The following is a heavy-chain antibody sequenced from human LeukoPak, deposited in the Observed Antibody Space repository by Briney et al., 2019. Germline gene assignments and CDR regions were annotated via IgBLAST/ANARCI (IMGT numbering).Heavy chain of an antibody. CDR1: GGTFSSYA. J-gene: IGHJ6*03. V-gene: IGHV1-18*01. CDR3: ARESDFWSGETGYYYYYMDV. Sequence: ASVKVSCKASGGTFSSYAISWVRQAPGQGLEWMGWISAYNGNTNYAQKLQGRVTMTTDTSTSTAYMELRSLRSDDTAVYYCARESDFWSGETGYYYYYMDVWGKGTTVTVSS. CDR2: ISAYNGNT. D-gene: IGHD3-3*01.